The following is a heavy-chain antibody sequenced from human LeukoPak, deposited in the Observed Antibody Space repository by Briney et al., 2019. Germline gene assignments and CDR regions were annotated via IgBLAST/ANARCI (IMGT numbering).Heavy chain of an antibody. V-gene: IGHV1-46*01. J-gene: IGHJ6*03. CDR3: ARGDNYYHYYMDV. Sequence: ASVKVSCKASGYTLTRYYIHWVRQAPGQGLEWMGIINPSGGSTTYAQKFQGRVTMTRDTSTSTVYMELSSLRSEDTAVYYCARGDNYYHYYMDVWGKGPTFTVSS. D-gene: IGHD2-15*01. CDR2: INPSGGST. CDR1: GYTLTRYY.